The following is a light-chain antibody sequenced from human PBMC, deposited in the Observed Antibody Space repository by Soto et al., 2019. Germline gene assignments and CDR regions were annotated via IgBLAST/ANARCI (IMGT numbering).Light chain of an antibody. V-gene: IGLV2-8*01. CDR3: SSYAGSNHLV. CDR1: SSDVGAYNY. J-gene: IGLJ2*01. CDR2: EVS. Sequence: QSALTQPPSASGSPGQSVTISCTGTSSDVGAYNYVSWYQQHPGKAPKLMIYEVSKRPSGVPDRFSASKSGNTASLTVSGLQAEDEADYYCSSYAGSNHLVFGGGTKVTVL.